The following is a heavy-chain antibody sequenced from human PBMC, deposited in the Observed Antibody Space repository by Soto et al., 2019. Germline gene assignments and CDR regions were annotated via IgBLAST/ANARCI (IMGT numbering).Heavy chain of an antibody. V-gene: IGHV4-59*01. CDR2: VYYSGNT. CDR3: ARARYNYFDY. Sequence: SETLSLTCTVSGGSISSFSWSWIRQPPGKGLEYIGNVYYSGNTNYNPSLKSRVIVSVDTSKNQFSLRLSSVTAADTAVYYCARARYNYFDYWGQGTPVTVSS. J-gene: IGHJ4*02. CDR1: GGSISSFS. D-gene: IGHD5-18*01.